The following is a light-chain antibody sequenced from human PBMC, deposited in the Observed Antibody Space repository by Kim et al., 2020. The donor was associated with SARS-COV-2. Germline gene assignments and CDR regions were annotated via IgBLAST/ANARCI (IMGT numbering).Light chain of an antibody. CDR3: QQSYSYLS. V-gene: IGKV1-39*01. CDR2: AAT. CDR1: QSIYTY. Sequence: ASVGDRFTITCRASQSIYTYLNWYQQKPGKAPSLLIYAATNLQSGVPSRFSGSASGTDFTLTISALQAEDFATYYCQQSYSYLSFGGGTKVDIK. J-gene: IGKJ4*01.